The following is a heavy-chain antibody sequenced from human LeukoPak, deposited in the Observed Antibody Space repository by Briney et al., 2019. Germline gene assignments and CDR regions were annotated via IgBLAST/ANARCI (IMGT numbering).Heavy chain of an antibody. CDR2: INSDGSWT. V-gene: IGHV3-74*01. CDR3: VSFYETY. CDR1: GNYW. D-gene: IGHD2/OR15-2a*01. J-gene: IGHJ4*02. Sequence: GGSLRLSCAASGNYWMHWVRQVPGKGLVWVSHINSDGSWTSYADSVKGRFTISKDNAKNTVYLQMNSLRAEDTAVYYCVSFYETYWGRGTLVAVSS.